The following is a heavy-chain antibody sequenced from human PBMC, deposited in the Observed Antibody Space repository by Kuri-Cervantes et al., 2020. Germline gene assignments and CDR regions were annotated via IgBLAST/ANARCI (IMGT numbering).Heavy chain of an antibody. CDR3: AREDGYYDSSGYRSVYAFDI. CDR1: GFNFSSYS. Sequence: GGSLRLSCAASGFNFSSYSMNWVRQAPGKGLEWVSSISSSSSYIYYADSVKGRFTISRDNAKNSLYLQMNSLRAEDTAVYYCAREDGYYDSSGYRSVYAFDIWGQGTMVTVSS. D-gene: IGHD3-22*01. J-gene: IGHJ3*02. V-gene: IGHV3-21*01. CDR2: ISSSSSYI.